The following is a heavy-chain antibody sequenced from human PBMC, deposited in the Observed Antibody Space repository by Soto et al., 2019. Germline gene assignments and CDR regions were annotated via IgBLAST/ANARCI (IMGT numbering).Heavy chain of an antibody. CDR3: ARVCVVGAPTRPSGTDV. Sequence: HPGGSLRLSCAASGFTFSSYGMHWVRQAPGKGLEWVAVIWYDGSNKYYADSVKGRFTISRDNSKNTLYLQMNSLRAEDTAVYYCARVCVVGAPTRPSGTDVCGQGTTVTLPS. D-gene: IGHD1-26*01. CDR1: GFTFSSYG. V-gene: IGHV3-33*01. J-gene: IGHJ6*02. CDR2: IWYDGSNK.